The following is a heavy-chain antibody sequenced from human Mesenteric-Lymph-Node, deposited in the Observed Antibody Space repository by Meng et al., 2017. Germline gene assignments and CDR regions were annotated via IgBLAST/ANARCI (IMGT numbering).Heavy chain of an antibody. CDR2: IYYSGST. CDR1: GGSISSSSYY. Sequence: SETLSLTCTVSGGSISSSSYYWGWIRQPPGKGLEWIGTIYYSGSTNYNPSLKSRVTISVDTSKNQFSLKQSSVTAANTAVYYCAREYCGGDCYSAYDAFDIWGQGTMVTVSS. V-gene: IGHV4-39*07. J-gene: IGHJ3*02. D-gene: IGHD2-21*02. CDR3: AREYCGGDCYSAYDAFDI.